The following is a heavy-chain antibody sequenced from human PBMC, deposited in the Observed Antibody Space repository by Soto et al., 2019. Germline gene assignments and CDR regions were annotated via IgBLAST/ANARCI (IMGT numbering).Heavy chain of an antibody. V-gene: IGHV3-48*02. CDR1: GFPFISYS. D-gene: IGHD3-10*01. J-gene: IGHJ5*02. CDR3: ARGEGSGSYGPPNWFDP. CDR2: ISISSITI. Sequence: EVQLVESGGGLVQPGGSLRLSCAASGFPFISYSMNWFRQAPGKGREWVPYISISSITINYADPVKGRFTISRDNAKNSLYLQMNSLRDEDTAVYYCARGEGSGSYGPPNWFDPWGQGTLVTVSS.